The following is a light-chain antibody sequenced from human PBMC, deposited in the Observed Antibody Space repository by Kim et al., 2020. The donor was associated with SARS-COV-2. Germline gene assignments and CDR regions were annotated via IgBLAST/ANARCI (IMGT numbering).Light chain of an antibody. J-gene: IGKJ2*01. V-gene: IGKV4-1*01. CDR1: QCVLHSPNSKNY. CDR2: WSS. CDR3: HQYYSAPFT. Sequence: DIVMTQSPDSLAVSLGERATINCKSSQCVLHSPNSKNYLGWYQQKSGQPPKLLIYWSSTRESGVPDRFSGSGSGTDFTLTITSLQAEDVAVYYCHQYYSAPFTFGQGPRVEI.